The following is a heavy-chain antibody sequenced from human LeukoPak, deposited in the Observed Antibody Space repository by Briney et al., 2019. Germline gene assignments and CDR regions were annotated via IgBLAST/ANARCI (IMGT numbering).Heavy chain of an antibody. V-gene: IGHV1-2*02. Sequence: ASVKVSCKASGYTFTGYYMHWVRQAPGQGLEWMGWINPNSGGTNYAQKFQGRVTISGDTSASTAYLELSSLRSEDTAVYYCARDPPLSDPWGQGTLVTVSS. CDR1: GYTFTGYY. J-gene: IGHJ5*02. CDR3: ARDPPLSDP. D-gene: IGHD2/OR15-2a*01. CDR2: INPNSGGT.